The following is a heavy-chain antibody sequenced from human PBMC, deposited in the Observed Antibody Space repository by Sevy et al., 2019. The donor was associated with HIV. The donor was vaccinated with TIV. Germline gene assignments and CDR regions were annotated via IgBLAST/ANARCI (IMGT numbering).Heavy chain of an antibody. CDR3: ATTKDYYDSSGSPFDY. V-gene: IGHV1-24*01. Sequence: ASVKVSCKVSGYTLSQLSLHWVRQAPGKGLEWMGSFEPEDAETIYVQKFQGRVTMTEDRSTDTAYMELSSLRSEDTAVYFCATTKDYYDSSGSPFDYWGQGTLVTVSS. CDR1: GYTLSQLS. D-gene: IGHD3-22*01. J-gene: IGHJ4*02. CDR2: FEPEDAET.